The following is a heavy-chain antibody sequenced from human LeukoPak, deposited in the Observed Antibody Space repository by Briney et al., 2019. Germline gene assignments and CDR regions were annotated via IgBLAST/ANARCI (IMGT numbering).Heavy chain of an antibody. CDR3: ARVRELFWFDP. D-gene: IGHD3-10*01. V-gene: IGHV4-38-2*02. CDR1: GYSISSDYF. Sequence: SETLSLTCTVSGYSISSDYFWGWIRQPPGKGPEWIGSIFHSGSVYYNPSLKSRVTMSVDTSKNQFSLKLSSVTAADTAVYYCARVRELFWFDPWGQGTLVTVSS. J-gene: IGHJ5*02. CDR2: IFHSGSV.